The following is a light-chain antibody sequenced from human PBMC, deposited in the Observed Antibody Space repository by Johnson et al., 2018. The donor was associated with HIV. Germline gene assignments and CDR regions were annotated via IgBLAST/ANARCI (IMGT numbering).Light chain of an antibody. CDR2: DNN. J-gene: IGLJ1*01. V-gene: IGLV1-51*01. CDR3: GTWDNGLITYV. Sequence: QSVLTQPPSVSAAPGQKVTISCSGSSSNIGNNYVSWYQQLPGTAPKLLIYDNNKRPSGIPDRFSGSKSGTSASLGITGLQTRDEADYYCGTWDNGLITYVFGTGTKVTFL. CDR1: SSNIGNNY.